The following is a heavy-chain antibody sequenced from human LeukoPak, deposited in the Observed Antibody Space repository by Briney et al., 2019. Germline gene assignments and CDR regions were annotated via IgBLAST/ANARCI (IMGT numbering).Heavy chain of an antibody. CDR1: GYTFTSYA. D-gene: IGHD6-19*01. Sequence: ASVNVSCKASGYTFTSYATHWVRQAPGQRLEWMGWINAGNGNTIYSQKFQGRVTITRDTSAATAYMELSSLRSEDTAVYYCARHLIAVAVNHYYYGIDVWGQGTTVTVS. V-gene: IGHV1-3*01. CDR3: ARHLIAVAVNHYYYGIDV. CDR2: INAGNGNT. J-gene: IGHJ6*02.